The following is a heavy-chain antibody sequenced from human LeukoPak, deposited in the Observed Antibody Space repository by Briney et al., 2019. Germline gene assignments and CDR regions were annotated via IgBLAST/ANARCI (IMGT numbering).Heavy chain of an antibody. CDR2: IIPIFGTA. J-gene: IGHJ6*02. CDR1: GGTFSSYA. V-gene: IGHV1-69*13. D-gene: IGHD3-9*01. Sequence: SVKVSCKASGGTFSSYAISWVRQAPGQGLEWMGGIIPIFGTANYAQKFQGRVTITADESTSTAYMELSSLGSEDTAVYYCARGLRYFDWLGMDVWGQGTTVTVSS. CDR3: ARGLRYFDWLGMDV.